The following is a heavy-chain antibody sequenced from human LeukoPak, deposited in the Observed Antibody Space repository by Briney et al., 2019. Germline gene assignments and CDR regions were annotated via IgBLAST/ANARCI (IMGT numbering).Heavy chain of an antibody. V-gene: IGHV4-59*11. CDR3: ARGGPAWDYDTSSYYPDAFDI. Sequence: SETLSLTCTVSGGSITSHYCNWIRQPPGKGLEWIGYIYYSGSTNYNPSLESRVTISVDTSKNQFSLKLRSVTAADTAVYYCARGGPAWDYDTSSYYPDAFDIWGQGTMVTVSS. D-gene: IGHD3-22*01. CDR1: GGSITSHY. CDR2: IYYSGST. J-gene: IGHJ3*02.